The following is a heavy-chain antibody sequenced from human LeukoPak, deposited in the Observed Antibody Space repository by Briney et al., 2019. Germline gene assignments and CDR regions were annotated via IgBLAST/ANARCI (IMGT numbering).Heavy chain of an antibody. J-gene: IGHJ4*02. Sequence: GGSLRLSCAASGFTFSSYSMNWVRQAPGKGLEWVSSISSSSSYIYYADSVKGRFTISRDNAKNSLYLQMNSLRAEDTAVYYCARDIRDSGSYGYWGQGTLVTVSS. V-gene: IGHV3-21*01. CDR1: GFTFSSYS. CDR2: ISSSSSYI. D-gene: IGHD1-26*01. CDR3: ARDIRDSGSYGY.